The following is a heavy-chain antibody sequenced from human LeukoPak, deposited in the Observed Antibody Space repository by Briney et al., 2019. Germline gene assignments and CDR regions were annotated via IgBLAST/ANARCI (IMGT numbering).Heavy chain of an antibody. V-gene: IGHV1-18*01. J-gene: IGHJ5*02. CDR2: ISAYNGNT. CDR3: ARDRFRITIFGVVILNWFDP. D-gene: IGHD3-3*01. CDR1: GYTFATYG. Sequence: GASVKVSCKASGYTFATYGVSWVRQAPGQGLEWMGWISAYNGNTNYAQKFQGRVTITADESTSTAYMELSSLRSEDTAVYYCARDRFRITIFGVVILNWFDPWGQGTLVTVSS.